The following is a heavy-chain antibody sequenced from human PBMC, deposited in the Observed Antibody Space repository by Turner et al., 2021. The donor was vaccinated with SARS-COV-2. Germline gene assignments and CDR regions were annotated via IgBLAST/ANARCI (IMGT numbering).Heavy chain of an antibody. CDR1: GGTFSTYA. D-gene: IGHD3-3*01. CDR3: ARGPPGDDFWSGYRPNWFDP. V-gene: IGHV1-69*10. CDR2: IIPILGMT. J-gene: IGHJ5*02. Sequence: QVQLVQSGAEMKKPGSSVKVSCKASGGTFSTYAISWVRQAPGQGLEWMGGIIPILGMTNYAQKFQGRVTITADKSTSTAYMELSSLRSEDTAVYYCARGPPGDDFWSGYRPNWFDPWGQGTLVTVSS.